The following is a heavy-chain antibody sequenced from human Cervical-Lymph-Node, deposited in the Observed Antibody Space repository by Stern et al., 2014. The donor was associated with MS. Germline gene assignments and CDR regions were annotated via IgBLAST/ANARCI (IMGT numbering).Heavy chain of an antibody. CDR1: EIYLGDHH. Sequence: EVQLVESGGGLVQTGGSLRLSCAASEIYLGDHHMDWVRQAPGKGLAWIGRVRSKVRSDTTEYAASVKGRFTVYRDDSKNSAFLQMSSLRSEDTAVYYCGLSRDGSILDYWGQGTQVTVSS. CDR3: GLSRDGSILDY. CDR2: VRSKVRSDTT. D-gene: IGHD2/OR15-2a*01. J-gene: IGHJ4*02. V-gene: IGHV3-72*01.